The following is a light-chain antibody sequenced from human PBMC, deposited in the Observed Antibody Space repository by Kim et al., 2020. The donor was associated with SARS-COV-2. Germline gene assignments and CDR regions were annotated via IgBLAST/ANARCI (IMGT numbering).Light chain of an antibody. J-gene: IGKJ2*01. V-gene: IGKV3-15*01. CDR3: QQYNNWPYT. CDR2: GAS. CDR1: QSVSSN. Sequence: SGSPGERAPLSCTATQSVSSNLAWYQQKPGQAPRLLIYGASTRATGIPSRFSGSGSGTEFTLTISSLQSEDFAVYSCQQYNNWPYTFGQGTKLEI.